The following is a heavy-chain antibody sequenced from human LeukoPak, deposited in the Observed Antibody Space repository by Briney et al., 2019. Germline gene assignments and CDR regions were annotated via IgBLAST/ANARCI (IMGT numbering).Heavy chain of an antibody. CDR1: GFTFDDYA. CDR2: ISWDGGST. V-gene: IGHV3-43D*03. J-gene: IGHJ6*03. CDR3: AKTTSGKNYYMDV. D-gene: IGHD2-2*01. Sequence: PGGSLRLSCAASGFTFDDYAMHWVRQAPGKGLEWVSLISWDGGSTYYADSVKGRFTTSRDNSKNSLYLQMNSLRAEDTALYYCAKTTSGKNYYMDVWGKGTTVTVSS.